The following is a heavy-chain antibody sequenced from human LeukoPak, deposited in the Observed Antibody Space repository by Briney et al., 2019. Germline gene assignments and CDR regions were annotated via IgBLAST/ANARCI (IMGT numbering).Heavy chain of an antibody. V-gene: IGHV4-61*02. Sequence: SETLSLTCTVSGGSISSGSYYWRWLRQPAGKGLEWIGRIYTSGSTNYNPSLKSRVTISVDTSKNQFSLKLSSVTAADTAVYYCARVSYYDSSGYYYGYFQHWGQGTLVTVSS. J-gene: IGHJ1*01. CDR2: IYTSGST. D-gene: IGHD3-22*01. CDR1: GGSISSGSYY. CDR3: ARVSYYDSSGYYYGYFQH.